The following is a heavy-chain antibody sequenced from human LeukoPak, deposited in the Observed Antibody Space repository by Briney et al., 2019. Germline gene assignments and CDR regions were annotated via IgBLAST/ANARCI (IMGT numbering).Heavy chain of an antibody. D-gene: IGHD6-13*01. CDR3: AKDRPLAAATGYFQH. J-gene: IGHJ1*01. Sequence: AGGSLRLSCAASGFTFSSYGMHWVRQAPGKGLEWVAFIRYDGSNKYYADSVKGRFTISRDNSKNTLYLQMNSLRAEDTAVYYCAKDRPLAAATGYFQHWGQGTLVTVSS. V-gene: IGHV3-30*02. CDR2: IRYDGSNK. CDR1: GFTFSSYG.